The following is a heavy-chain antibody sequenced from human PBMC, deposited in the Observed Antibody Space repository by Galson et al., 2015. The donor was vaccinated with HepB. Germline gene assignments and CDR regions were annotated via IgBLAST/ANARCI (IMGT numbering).Heavy chain of an antibody. CDR1: GYTFTSYG. Sequence: SVKVSCKASGYTFTSYGISWVRQAPGQGLEWMGWINTNTGNPTYAQGFTGRFVFSLDTSVSTAYLQISSLKAEDTAVYYCARDGVAVAGEDHDAFDIWGQGTMVTVSS. CDR3: ARDGVAVAGEDHDAFDI. V-gene: IGHV7-4-1*02. CDR2: INTNTGNP. D-gene: IGHD6-19*01. J-gene: IGHJ3*02.